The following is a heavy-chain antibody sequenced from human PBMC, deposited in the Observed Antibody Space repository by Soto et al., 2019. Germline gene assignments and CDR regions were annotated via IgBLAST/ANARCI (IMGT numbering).Heavy chain of an antibody. CDR2: VDSSGST. CDR1: GDSISNGGYY. J-gene: IGHJ4*02. V-gene: IGHV4-30-4*01. D-gene: IGHD1-26*01. Sequence: SETLSLTCTVSGDSISNGGYYWSWIRQPPGRGLEWIGYVDSSGSTYYNPSLKSRVTMSVDTSKNQFSLRLTSVIVADTAVYYCARDMPYAAGSLAGCDYWGQGILVTVSS. CDR3: ARDMPYAAGSLAGCDY.